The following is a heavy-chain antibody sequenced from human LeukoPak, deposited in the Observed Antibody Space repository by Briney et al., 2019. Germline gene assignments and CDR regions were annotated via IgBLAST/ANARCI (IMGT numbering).Heavy chain of an antibody. CDR2: MNPNSGNT. D-gene: IGHD6-19*01. Sequence: ASVKVSCKASGYTFTSYDINWARQATGQGLEWMGWMNPNSGNTGYAQKFQGRVTMTRNTSISTAYMELSSLRSEDTAVYYCARVYSSGWYGLNYFDYWGQGTLVTVSS. CDR1: GYTFTSYD. J-gene: IGHJ4*02. CDR3: ARVYSSGWYGLNYFDY. V-gene: IGHV1-8*01.